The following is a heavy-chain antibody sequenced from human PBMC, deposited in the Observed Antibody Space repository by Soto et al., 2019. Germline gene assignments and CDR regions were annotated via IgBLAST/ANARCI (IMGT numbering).Heavy chain of an antibody. CDR2: ISASGGST. V-gene: IGHV3-23*01. Sequence: GALRLYCASSGFTLSSYAMSWVRQAPGKGLEWVSAISASGGSTYYADSVKGRFTISRDDSKNTLYLQMSSLRAEDTAVYYCATGSYGSENYYTRAKGNWFDPWGQGTLVTVSS. CDR3: ATGSYGSENYYTRAKGNWFDP. CDR1: GFTLSSYA. D-gene: IGHD3-10*01. J-gene: IGHJ5*02.